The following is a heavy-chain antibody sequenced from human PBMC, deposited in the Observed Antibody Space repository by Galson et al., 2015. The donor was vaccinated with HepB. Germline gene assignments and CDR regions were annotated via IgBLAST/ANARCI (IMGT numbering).Heavy chain of an antibody. CDR1: GFTFSSYS. CDR3: ARSGNLWSGYPDWFDP. Sequence: SLRLSCAASGFTFSSYSMNWVRQAPGKGLEWVSYISSGTSSIYYADSVKGRFTISRDNAKNALYLQMNSLRDEDTAVYYCARSGNLWSGYPDWFDPWGQGTLVTVSS. CDR2: ISSGTSSI. J-gene: IGHJ5*02. D-gene: IGHD3-3*01. V-gene: IGHV3-48*02.